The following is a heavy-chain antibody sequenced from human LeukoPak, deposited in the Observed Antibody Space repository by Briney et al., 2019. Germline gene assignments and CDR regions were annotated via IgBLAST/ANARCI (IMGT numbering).Heavy chain of an antibody. Sequence: GASVKVSCKASGYTFTSYYMHWVRQAPGQGFEWMGIINPSGGSTSYAQKFQGRVTMTRDMSTSTVYMELSSLRSEDTAVYYCARDGHRRYYYDSRGREDAFDIWGQGTMVTVSS. J-gene: IGHJ3*02. CDR2: INPSGGST. D-gene: IGHD3-22*01. CDR3: ARDGHRRYYYDSRGREDAFDI. CDR1: GYTFTSYY. V-gene: IGHV1-46*01.